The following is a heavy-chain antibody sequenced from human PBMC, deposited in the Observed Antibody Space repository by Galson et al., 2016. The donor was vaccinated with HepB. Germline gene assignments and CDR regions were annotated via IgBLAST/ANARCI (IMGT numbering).Heavy chain of an antibody. CDR3: ARRGIGVAGRGGIDY. Sequence: QSGAEVKKPGESLRISCMGAGYTFTNYWIGWVRQMPGKGLEWMAMAYPGDSDTRYSPAFQGQVTISADKYMSTAYLQWSSLKASDTAMYYCARRGIGVAGRGGIDYRGQGTLITVSS. J-gene: IGHJ4*02. V-gene: IGHV5-51*01. CDR1: GYTFTNYW. D-gene: IGHD6-19*01. CDR2: AYPGDSDT.